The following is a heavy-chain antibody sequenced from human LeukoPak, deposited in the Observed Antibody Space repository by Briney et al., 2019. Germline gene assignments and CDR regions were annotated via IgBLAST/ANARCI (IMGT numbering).Heavy chain of an antibody. D-gene: IGHD1-1*01. J-gene: IGHJ6*02. CDR2: IYYSGST. CDR3: ARDLSNGGYYYYGMDV. Sequence: SETLSLTCTVSGGSISSYYWSWIRQPPGKGLEWIGYIYYSGSTNYNPSLKSRVTISVDTSKNQFSLKLSSVTAADTAVYYCARDLSNGGYYYYGMDVWGQGTTVTVSS. CDR1: GGSISSYY. V-gene: IGHV4-59*01.